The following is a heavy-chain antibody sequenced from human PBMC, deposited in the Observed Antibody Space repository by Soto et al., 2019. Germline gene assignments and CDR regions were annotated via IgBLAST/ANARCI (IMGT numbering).Heavy chain of an antibody. CDR2: INSNGGSM. Sequence: EVQLMESGGGLVQPGRSLRLSCAASGFTFHDYAMHWVRQSPGKGLEWVSGINSNGGSMGYAGSVKGRFTISRDNAKNSLYLQMNNLRAEDTALYYCTKDSFSNYDFWSGRYNRFDPWGQGTLVTVAS. J-gene: IGHJ5*02. V-gene: IGHV3-9*01. CDR1: GFTFHDYA. D-gene: IGHD3-3*01. CDR3: TKDSFSNYDFWSGRYNRFDP.